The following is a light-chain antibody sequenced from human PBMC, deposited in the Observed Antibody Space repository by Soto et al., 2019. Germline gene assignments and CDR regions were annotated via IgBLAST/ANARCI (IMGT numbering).Light chain of an antibody. V-gene: IGKV3-20*01. CDR1: QTVSSNY. CDR3: QQSYSTRIT. Sequence: EIILTQSPDTLSLWPGERATLSCRASQTVSSNYLAWCQQRPGQAPRLLIYGASTRAAGIPDRFSGSGSGTEFNLTISSLQSEDLATYYCQQSYSTRITFGQGTRLEIK. J-gene: IGKJ5*01. CDR2: GAS.